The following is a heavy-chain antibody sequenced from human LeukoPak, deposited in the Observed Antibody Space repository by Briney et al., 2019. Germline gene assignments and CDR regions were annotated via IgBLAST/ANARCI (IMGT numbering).Heavy chain of an antibody. CDR1: GFTFSTYS. CDR3: ARRITASGKHYFDH. Sequence: GGSLRLSCAASGFTFSTYSVNWVRQAPGKGLEWVSYISSSSSTIYYADSVQGRFTISRDSAKNSLYLQMNSLRAEDTAVYYCARRITASGKHYFDHWGQGTLVTVSS. D-gene: IGHD6-25*01. J-gene: IGHJ4*02. CDR2: ISSSSSTI. V-gene: IGHV3-48*01.